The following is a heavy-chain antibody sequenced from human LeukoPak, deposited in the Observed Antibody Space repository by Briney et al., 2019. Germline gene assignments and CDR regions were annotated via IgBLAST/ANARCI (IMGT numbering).Heavy chain of an antibody. V-gene: IGHV1-8*01. CDR2: MNPNSGNT. CDR3: ARGGVKYYGSGSYYNARFFNWFDP. CDR1: GYTFTSYD. J-gene: IGHJ5*02. D-gene: IGHD3-10*01. Sequence: GSSVKASCKASGYTFTSYDINWVTQATGQGLEWMGWMNPNSGNTGYAQKFQRRVTMTRNPSISTAYMELSNLTAEDTTVYYCARGGVKYYGSGSYYNARFFNWFDPWGQGTLVTVSS.